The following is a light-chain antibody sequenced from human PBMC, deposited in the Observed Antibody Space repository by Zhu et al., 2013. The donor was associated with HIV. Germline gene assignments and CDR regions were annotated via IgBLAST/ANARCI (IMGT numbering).Light chain of an antibody. J-gene: IGKJ3*01. CDR2: GSS. CDR1: QSVSSSY. V-gene: IGKV3-20*01. Sequence: EIVLTQSPGTLSLSPGERATLSCRASQSVSSSYLAWYQQKPGQAPRLLIYGSSSRATGIPDRFNGGGSGTDFTLTISRLEPEDFAVYYCQQYHNWPPFTFGPGTKVDVK. CDR3: QQYHNWPPFT.